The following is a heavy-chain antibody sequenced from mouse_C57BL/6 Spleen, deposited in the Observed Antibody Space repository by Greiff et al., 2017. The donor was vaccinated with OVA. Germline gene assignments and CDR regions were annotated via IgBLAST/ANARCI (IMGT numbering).Heavy chain of an antibody. CDR1: GYTFTSYW. Sequence: QVQLQQPGAELVRPGSSVKLSCKASGYTFTSYWMDWVKQRPGQGLEWIGNIYPSDSETHYNQKFKDKATLTVDKSSSTAYMQLSSLTSEDSAVYYCARGAHSYYVDYWGQGTTLTVSS. D-gene: IGHD3-1*01. CDR2: IYPSDSET. J-gene: IGHJ2*01. CDR3: ARGAHSYYVDY. V-gene: IGHV1-61*01.